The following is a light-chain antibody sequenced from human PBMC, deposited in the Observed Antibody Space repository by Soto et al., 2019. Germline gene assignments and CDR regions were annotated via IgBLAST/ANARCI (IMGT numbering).Light chain of an antibody. V-gene: IGKV1-5*03. Sequence: DIQMTQSPSTLSASVGDRVTITCRASQSISSWLAWYQQKPGKAPKLLIYKASSLESGVPSRFSGSGSGTDFTVTISSLQPDDLATYYCQQYNSYPLTFGQGTKVEIK. CDR2: KAS. CDR1: QSISSW. J-gene: IGKJ1*01. CDR3: QQYNSYPLT.